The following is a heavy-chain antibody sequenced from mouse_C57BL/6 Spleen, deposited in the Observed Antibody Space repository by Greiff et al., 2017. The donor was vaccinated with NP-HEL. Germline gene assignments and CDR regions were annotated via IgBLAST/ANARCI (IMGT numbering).Heavy chain of an antibody. V-gene: IGHV10-1*01. CDR1: GFSFNTYA. Sequence: EVKLVESGGGLVQPKGSLKLSCAASGFSFNTYAMNWVRQAPGKGLEWVARIRSKSNNYATYYADSVKDRFTISRDDSESMLYLQMNNLKTEDTAMYYCVRGGLYAMDYWGQGTSVTVSS. J-gene: IGHJ4*01. CDR2: IRSKSNNYAT. CDR3: VRGGLYAMDY.